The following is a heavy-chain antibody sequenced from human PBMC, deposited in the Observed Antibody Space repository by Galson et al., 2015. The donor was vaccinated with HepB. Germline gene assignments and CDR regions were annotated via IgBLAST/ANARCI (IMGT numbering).Heavy chain of an antibody. Sequence: LSLTCTVSGGSISSYYWSWIRQPAGKGLEWIGRIYTSGSTNYNPSLKSRVTMSVDTSKNQFSLKLSSVTAADTAVYYCARGGTIPPLEGWFDPWGQGTLVTVSS. CDR2: IYTSGST. CDR3: ARGGTIPPLEGWFDP. D-gene: IGHD1-1*01. V-gene: IGHV4-4*07. CDR1: GGSISSYY. J-gene: IGHJ5*02.